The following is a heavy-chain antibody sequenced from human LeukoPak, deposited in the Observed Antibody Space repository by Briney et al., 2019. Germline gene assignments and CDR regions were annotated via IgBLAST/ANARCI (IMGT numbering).Heavy chain of an antibody. CDR1: GFTFSSYE. V-gene: IGHV3-21*01. D-gene: IGHD6-19*01. J-gene: IGHJ4*02. CDR3: ARVRSPVAGFDY. CDR2: ISSSSSYI. Sequence: PGGSLRLSCAASGFTFSSYEMNWVRQAPGKGLEWVSSISSSSSYIYYADSVKGRFTISRDNAKNSLYLQMNSLRAEDTAVYYCARVRSPVAGFDYWGQGTLVTVSS.